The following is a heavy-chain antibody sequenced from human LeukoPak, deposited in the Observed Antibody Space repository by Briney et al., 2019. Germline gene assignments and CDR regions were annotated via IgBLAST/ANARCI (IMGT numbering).Heavy chain of an antibody. J-gene: IGHJ4*02. CDR2: IYHSGST. CDR3: ARDERITMIVVVTPYYFDY. V-gene: IGHV4-39*07. CDR1: GGSINRGDYY. D-gene: IGHD3-22*01. Sequence: SETLSLTCTVSGGSINRGDYYWNWFRQPPGKGLEWIGSIYHSGSTYYNPSLKSRVTISVDTSKNQFSLKLSSVTAADTAVYYCARDERITMIVVVTPYYFDYWGQGTLVTVSP.